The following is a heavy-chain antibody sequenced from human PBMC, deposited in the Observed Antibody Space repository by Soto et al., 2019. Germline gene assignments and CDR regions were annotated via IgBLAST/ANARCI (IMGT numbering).Heavy chain of an antibody. CDR3: AKSILRFLEWSLPNY. D-gene: IGHD3-3*01. Sequence: EVQLLESGGGLVQPGGSLRLSCAASGFTFSSYAMSWVRQAPGKGLEWVSAVSGSGGSTYYADSVKGRFTVSRDNSKNTLYLQMNSLRAEDTAVYYCAKSILRFLEWSLPNYWGQGTLVTVSS. J-gene: IGHJ4*02. CDR2: VSGSGGST. V-gene: IGHV3-23*01. CDR1: GFTFSSYA.